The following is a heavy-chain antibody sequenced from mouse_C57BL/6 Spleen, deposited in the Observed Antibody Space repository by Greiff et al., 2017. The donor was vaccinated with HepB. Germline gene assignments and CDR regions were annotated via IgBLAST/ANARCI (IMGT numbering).Heavy chain of an antibody. Sequence: VMLVESGPGLVQPSQSLSITCTVSGFSLTSYGVHWVRQSPGKGLEWLGVIWSGGSTDYNAAFISRLSISKDNSKSQVFFKMNSLQADDTAIYYCARKDTTVPMDYWGQGTSVTVSS. CDR3: ARKDTTVPMDY. CDR1: GFSLTSYG. V-gene: IGHV2-2*01. D-gene: IGHD1-1*01. CDR2: IWSGGST. J-gene: IGHJ4*01.